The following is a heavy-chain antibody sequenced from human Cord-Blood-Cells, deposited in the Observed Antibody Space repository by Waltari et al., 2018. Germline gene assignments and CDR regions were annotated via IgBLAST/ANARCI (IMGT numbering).Heavy chain of an antibody. Sequence: QVQLVQSGAEVKKPGSSVKVSCKASGGTFSSYAISWVRQAPGQGLEWMGGILPILGTANYAQKSQGRVTITADESTSTAYMELSSLRSEDTAVYYCARAVRGVINLRAFDIWGQGTMVTVSS. D-gene: IGHD3-10*01. J-gene: IGHJ3*02. CDR1: GGTFSSYA. CDR2: ILPILGTA. V-gene: IGHV1-69*01. CDR3: ARAVRGVINLRAFDI.